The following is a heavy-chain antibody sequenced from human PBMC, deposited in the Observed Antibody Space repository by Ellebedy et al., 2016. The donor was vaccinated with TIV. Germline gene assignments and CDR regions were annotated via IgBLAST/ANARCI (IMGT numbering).Heavy chain of an antibody. Sequence: MPSETLSLTCTVSGGSIRNYYCTRIRQPPGKGLEWIGHMYYSGSSNYNPSLKSRVTMSIDTSKNQFSLKMSSVTAADTAVYYCARMDYRDYYFDYWGQGTLVTVSS. CDR1: GGSIRNYY. V-gene: IGHV4-59*01. J-gene: IGHJ4*02. CDR3: ARMDYRDYYFDY. CDR2: MYYSGSS. D-gene: IGHD4-17*01.